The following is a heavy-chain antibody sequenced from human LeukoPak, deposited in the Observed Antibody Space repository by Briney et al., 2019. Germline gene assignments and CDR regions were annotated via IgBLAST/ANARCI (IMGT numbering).Heavy chain of an antibody. CDR2: ISSSASSM. V-gene: IGHV3-48*01. D-gene: IGHD2-2*02. Sequence: PGGSLRLSCAASGFTFSNYHMNWVRQAPGKGLEWVSYISSSASSMYYADSVKGRFTISRDNSRNTLYVQMNSLRAEDTAVYYCAKASRRLCSSSSCYTLDSWGQGTLVTVSS. CDR1: GFTFSNYH. J-gene: IGHJ4*02. CDR3: AKASRRLCSSSSCYTLDS.